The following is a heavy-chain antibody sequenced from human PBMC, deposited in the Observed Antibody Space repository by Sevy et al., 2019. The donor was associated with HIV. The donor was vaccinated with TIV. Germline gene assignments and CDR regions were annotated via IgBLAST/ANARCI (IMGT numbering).Heavy chain of an antibody. CDR3: AITKDYYDSSDYPIDY. J-gene: IGHJ4*02. CDR1: GYTLTQLS. V-gene: IGHV1-24*01. CDR2: FDPEDGET. Sequence: ASVKVSCKVSGYTLTQLSMHWVRQAPGKGLEWMGSFDPEDGETIYAQKFQGRVTMTEDTSTDTAYMELSSLKSEDTAMFYCAITKDYYDSSDYPIDYWGQGTLVTVSS. D-gene: IGHD3-22*01.